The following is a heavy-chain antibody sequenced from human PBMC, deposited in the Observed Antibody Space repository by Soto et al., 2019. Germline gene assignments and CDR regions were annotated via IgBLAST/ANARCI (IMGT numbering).Heavy chain of an antibody. V-gene: IGHV1-24*01. CDR3: AIEVGRSNKFDL. J-gene: IGHJ5*02. Sequence: ASVKVSCKVSGYSLTELSIHWVRQAPGEGLEWMGGYDLEKGETIYVQKFQGRVTMTEDSPADTPYMQLRSLRSEDTAVYHCAIEVGRSNKFDLWGQGTMVTVSS. CDR1: GYSLTELS. D-gene: IGHD6-13*01. CDR2: YDLEKGET.